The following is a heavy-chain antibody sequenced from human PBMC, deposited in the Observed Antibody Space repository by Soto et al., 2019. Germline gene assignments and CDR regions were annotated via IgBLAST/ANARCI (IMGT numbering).Heavy chain of an antibody. CDR1: GYTFTSYY. D-gene: IGHD2-15*01. CDR2: INPSGGST. J-gene: IGHJ5*02. Sequence: QVQLVQSGAEVKKPGASVKVSCKASGYTFTSYYMHWVRQAPGQGLEWMGIINPSGGSTSYAQKFPGRVTMTRDTSTSTVYMELSSLRSEDTAVYYCAREGLDIVVVVAATPNWFDPWGQGTLVTVSS. V-gene: IGHV1-46*01. CDR3: AREGLDIVVVVAATPNWFDP.